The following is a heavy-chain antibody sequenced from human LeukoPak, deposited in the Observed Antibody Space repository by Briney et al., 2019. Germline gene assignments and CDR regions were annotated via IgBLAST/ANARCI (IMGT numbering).Heavy chain of an antibody. CDR2: IYYSGST. CDR3: ARDPPQED. Sequence: TSETLSLTCTVSGGSISSYYWSWIRQPPGKGLEWIGYIYYSGSTNYNPSLKSRVTISVDTSKNQFSLKLSSVTAADTAVYYCARDPPQEDWGQGTLVTVSS. CDR1: GGSISSYY. J-gene: IGHJ4*02. V-gene: IGHV4-59*01.